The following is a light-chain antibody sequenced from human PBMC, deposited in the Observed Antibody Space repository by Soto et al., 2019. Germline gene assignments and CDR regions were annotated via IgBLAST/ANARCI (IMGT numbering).Light chain of an antibody. Sequence: DVVMTQSPLSLPVTLGQPASISCRTSQSFVYTGRETYLSLFHRRPGQSPRRRIYKVSHRDSGVPDRFGGSGSGSDFTLKISRVDAEDVGVYYCMQGTHWPPLYTFGQGTKLEIK. V-gene: IGKV2-30*01. J-gene: IGKJ2*01. CDR1: QSFVYTGRETY. CDR2: KVS. CDR3: MQGTHWPPLYT.